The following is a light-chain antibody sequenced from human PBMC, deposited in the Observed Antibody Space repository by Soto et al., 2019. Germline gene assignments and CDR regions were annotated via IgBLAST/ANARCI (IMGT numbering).Light chain of an antibody. CDR2: AAS. Sequence: DLQLTQSPSFLSASVGDRVTITCRASQGISSFLAWYQQKPGKAPKLLIYAASTLQSGVPSRFSGSGSGTEFTLTISRLQPEDFATYYCQQLSSFPLTFGGGTKVEI. V-gene: IGKV1-9*01. CDR3: QQLSSFPLT. CDR1: QGISSF. J-gene: IGKJ4*01.